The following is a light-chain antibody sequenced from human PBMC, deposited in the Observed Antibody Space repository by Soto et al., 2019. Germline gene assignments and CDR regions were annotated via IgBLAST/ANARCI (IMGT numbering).Light chain of an antibody. CDR1: QGISRH. J-gene: IGKJ4*01. CDR2: TAS. CDR3: QQYSSYSLT. V-gene: IGKV1-8*01. Sequence: AIRMTQSPSSFSASTGDRVTITCRASQGISRHLAWYQVKPGKAPRLLIYTASYLESGVPSRFSGSGSGTDFTLTISSRQSEEFAVYSCQQYSSYSLTFGAFTQVEI.